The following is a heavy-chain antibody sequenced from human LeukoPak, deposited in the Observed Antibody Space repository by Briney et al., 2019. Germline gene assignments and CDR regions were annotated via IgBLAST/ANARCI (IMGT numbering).Heavy chain of an antibody. J-gene: IGHJ4*02. V-gene: IGHV3-23*01. CDR1: GFIFSSYA. Sequence: PGGSLRLSCAASGFIFSSYAMSWVRQVPGKGLEWVSAISGSGGSTYYADSVKGRFTISRDNSKNTLYLQMNSLRAEDTAVYYCAKSSVVAGTGEFDYWGQGTLVTVSS. CDR2: ISGSGGST. CDR3: AKSSVVAGTGEFDY. D-gene: IGHD6-19*01.